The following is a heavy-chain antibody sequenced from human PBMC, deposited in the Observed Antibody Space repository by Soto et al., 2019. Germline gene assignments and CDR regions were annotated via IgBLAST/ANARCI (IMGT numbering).Heavy chain of an antibody. J-gene: IGHJ4*02. V-gene: IGHV1-69*09. D-gene: IGHD2-2*01. CDR3: APPACAATWCSPSHNLDH. CDR2: INPLSGIP. Sequence: QVQLVQSGAEVKKPESSVKVSCKTSGGTFVRHVISWVRQAPGQGPEWMGKINPLSGIPNYAQKFQDRVTFTADTDSSTAYMELSSLTSDDTAVYYCAPPACAATWCSPSHNLDHWGQGTLVTVSS. CDR1: GGTFVRHV.